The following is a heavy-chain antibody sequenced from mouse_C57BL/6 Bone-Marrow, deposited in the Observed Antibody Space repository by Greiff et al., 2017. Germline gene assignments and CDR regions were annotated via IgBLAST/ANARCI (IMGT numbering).Heavy chain of an antibody. Sequence: EVMLVESGEGLVKPGGSLKLSCAASGFTFSSYAMSWVRQTPEKRLEWVAYISSGGDYIYYADTMKGRFTISRDNARNTLYLQMSSLKSEDTAMYYCTRDIYYYGSSSYWYFDVWGTGTTVTVSS. CDR3: TRDIYYYGSSSYWYFDV. CDR1: GFTFSSYA. CDR2: ISSGGDYI. J-gene: IGHJ1*03. D-gene: IGHD1-1*01. V-gene: IGHV5-9-1*02.